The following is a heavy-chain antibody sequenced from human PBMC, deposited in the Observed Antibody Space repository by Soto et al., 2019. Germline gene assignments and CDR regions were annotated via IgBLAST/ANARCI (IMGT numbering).Heavy chain of an antibody. J-gene: IGHJ4*02. Sequence: GGSLRLSCAASGFTFSSYGMHWVRQAPGKGLEWVAVISYDGSNKYYADSVKGRFTISRDNSKNTLYLQMNSLRAEDTAVYYCPKDIPAYYYDSSGPDYWGQGTMVTVSS. V-gene: IGHV3-30*18. D-gene: IGHD3-22*01. CDR1: GFTFSSYG. CDR3: PKDIPAYYYDSSGPDY. CDR2: ISYDGSNK.